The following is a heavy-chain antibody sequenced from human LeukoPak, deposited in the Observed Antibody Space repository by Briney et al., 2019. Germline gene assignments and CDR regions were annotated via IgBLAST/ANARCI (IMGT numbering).Heavy chain of an antibody. CDR2: IYYGGST. D-gene: IGHD3-3*01. Sequence: PSETLSLTCTVSGGSISSSSYYWGWIRQPPGKGLEWIGSIYYGGSTYYNPSLKSRVTISVDTSKNQFSLKLSSVTAADTAVYYCARRGQTYYDFWSRYPSRKNAFDIWGQGTMVTVSS. CDR3: ARRGQTYYDFWSRYPSRKNAFDI. J-gene: IGHJ3*02. V-gene: IGHV4-39*01. CDR1: GGSISSSSYY.